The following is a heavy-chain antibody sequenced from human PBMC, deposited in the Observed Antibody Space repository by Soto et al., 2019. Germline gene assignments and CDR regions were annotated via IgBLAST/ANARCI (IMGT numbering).Heavy chain of an antibody. CDR1: GYTFTGYY. CDR3: ARGRLMVYAMAPNNWFDP. D-gene: IGHD2-8*01. Sequence: ASVKVSCKASGYTFTGYYMHWVRQAPGQGLEWMGWINPNSGGTNYAQKFQGWVTRTRDTSISTADMELSRLRSDDTAVYYCARGRLMVYAMAPNNWFDPWGQGTLVTVSS. V-gene: IGHV1-2*04. J-gene: IGHJ5*02. CDR2: INPNSGGT.